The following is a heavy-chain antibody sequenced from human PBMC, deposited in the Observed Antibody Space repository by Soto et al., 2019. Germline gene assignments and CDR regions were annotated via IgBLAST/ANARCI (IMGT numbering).Heavy chain of an antibody. Sequence: SVKVSCKASGFTFTSSAVQWVRQARGQRLEWIGWIVVGSGNTNYAQKFQERVTITRDMSTSTAYMELSSLRSEDTAVYYCAADSSGPVSFYYYYGMDVWGQGTTVTVSS. J-gene: IGHJ6*02. CDR1: GFTFTSSA. D-gene: IGHD2-8*01. CDR3: AADSSGPVSFYYYYGMDV. V-gene: IGHV1-58*01. CDR2: IVVGSGNT.